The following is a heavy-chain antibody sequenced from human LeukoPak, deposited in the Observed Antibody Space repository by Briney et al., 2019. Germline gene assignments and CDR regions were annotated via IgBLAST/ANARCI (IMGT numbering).Heavy chain of an antibody. Sequence: GGSLRLSCAASGFTFSSYAMNWVRQAPGKGLEWVANIKQDGSEKYYVDSVKGRFTISRDNAKNSLYLQMNSLRAEDTAVYYCARGGGGEIAAAGTGSYWGQGTLVTVSS. J-gene: IGHJ4*02. CDR2: IKQDGSEK. V-gene: IGHV3-7*04. CDR3: ARGGGGEIAAAGTGSY. D-gene: IGHD6-13*01. CDR1: GFTFSSYA.